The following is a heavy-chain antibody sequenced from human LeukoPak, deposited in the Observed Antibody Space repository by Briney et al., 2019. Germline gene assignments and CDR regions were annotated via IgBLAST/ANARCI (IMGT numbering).Heavy chain of an antibody. Sequence: TLPLTRLVSRGSISRRQWCNLVRQPPAKGLEWIVEVVLRGGTNYNPSFKSRVTISADQAQNQFSLNLRFVTDADAAVYYSARGHDSGSFDSWGQGTLVTVSS. V-gene: IGHV4/OR15-8*01. J-gene: IGHJ4*02. D-gene: IGHD3-10*01. CDR2: VVLRGGT. CDR1: RGSISRRQW. CDR3: ARGHDSGSFDS.